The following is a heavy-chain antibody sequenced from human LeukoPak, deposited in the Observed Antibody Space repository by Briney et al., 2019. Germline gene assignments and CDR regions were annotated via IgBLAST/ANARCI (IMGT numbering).Heavy chain of an antibody. Sequence: GWSLRLSCVASGLTFDEFAMHWVRQVPGKGVEWVSGIAWNGGRVCVADSVKRRFNSSKDNDKKSLYLQMNSQRPEDTGFYYCAKDRGTFRKGVSWGMDVWAQGTRVTVSS. CDR2: IAWNGGRV. CDR1: GLTFDEFA. J-gene: IGHJ6*02. V-gene: IGHV3-9*01. CDR3: AKDRGTFRKGVSWGMDV. D-gene: IGHD3-16*02.